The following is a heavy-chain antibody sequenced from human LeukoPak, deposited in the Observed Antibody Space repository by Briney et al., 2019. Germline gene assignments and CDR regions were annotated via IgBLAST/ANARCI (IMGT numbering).Heavy chain of an antibody. J-gene: IGHJ4*02. CDR3: VRSIGTLDY. CDR2: INWNGGST. CDR1: GFTLDDYG. D-gene: IGHD1-26*01. V-gene: IGHV3-20*04. Sequence: GGSLRLSCSPSGFTLDDYGMTWVRPAPGKGLEWVSGINWNGGSTGYADSVKGRLTISRDNAKNSLFLQMNSLRAEDTAVYYCVRSIGTLDYWGQGTLVTVSS.